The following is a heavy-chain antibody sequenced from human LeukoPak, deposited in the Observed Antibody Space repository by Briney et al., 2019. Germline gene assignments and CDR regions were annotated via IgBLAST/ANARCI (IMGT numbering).Heavy chain of an antibody. D-gene: IGHD2-15*01. CDR2: IHYSGST. J-gene: IGHJ6*03. CDR3: ARTTEGYCRGRSCYSYYYYMDV. CDR1: GGSISSYY. V-gene: IGHV4-59*01. Sequence: SETLSLTCTVSGGSISSYYWSWTRQPPGKGLEWIGYIHYSGSTHYNPSLKSRVTISVDTSKNQFSLKLSSVTAADTAVYYCARTTEGYCRGRSCYSYYYYMDVWGKGTTVTVSS.